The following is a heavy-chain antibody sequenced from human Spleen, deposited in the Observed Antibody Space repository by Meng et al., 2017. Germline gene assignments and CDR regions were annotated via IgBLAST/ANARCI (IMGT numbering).Heavy chain of an antibody. CDR3: VKGAWLDY. J-gene: IGHJ5*01. CDR1: GFTFSNYW. D-gene: IGHD3-16*01. CDR2: INDDGSTT. Sequence: GESLKISCVVSGFTFSNYWMQWVRQAPGKGLEGISRINDDGSTTVYADSVKGRFTISKDKSKNTLYLQMDSLRAEDTAIYYCVKGAWLDYWGHGTLVTVSS. V-gene: IGHV3-74*01.